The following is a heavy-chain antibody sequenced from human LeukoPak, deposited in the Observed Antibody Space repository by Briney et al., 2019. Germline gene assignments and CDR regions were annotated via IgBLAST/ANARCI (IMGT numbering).Heavy chain of an antibody. Sequence: PGGSLRLSCAASGFSLSSYSMNWVRQAPGKGLEWVSSITISSNFIYYADSVKGRFTISRDNAESSLFLQMNSLRAEDTAVYFCARDGHGDGFLTGYSYLGMDVWGQGTTVTVSS. CDR1: GFSLSSYS. J-gene: IGHJ6*02. CDR3: ARDGHGDGFLTGYSYLGMDV. V-gene: IGHV3-21*01. D-gene: IGHD3-9*01. CDR2: ITISSNFI.